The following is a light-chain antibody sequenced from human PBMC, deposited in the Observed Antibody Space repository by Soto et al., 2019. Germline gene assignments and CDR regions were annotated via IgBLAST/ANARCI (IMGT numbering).Light chain of an antibody. J-gene: IGKJ1*01. Sequence: AIRMTQSPSSFSASTGDRVTITCRASQGISSYLAWYQQNPGRAPKLLIYDASTLQSGVPSRFSGSGSGTDFSLTISSLQPEDFATYYCQQYLSYPRTFGQGTKVDIK. CDR2: DAS. CDR1: QGISSY. V-gene: IGKV1-8*01. CDR3: QQYLSYPRT.